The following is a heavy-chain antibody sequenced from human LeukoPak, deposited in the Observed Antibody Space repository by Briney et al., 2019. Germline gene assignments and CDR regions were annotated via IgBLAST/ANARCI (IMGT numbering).Heavy chain of an antibody. CDR3: ARSGPSGDAFDI. Sequence: PSETLSLTCTVSGGSLSSSSYYWGWIRQPPGKGLEWIGSIYYSGSTYYNPSLKSRVTISVDTSKNQFSLKLSSVTAADTAVYYCARSGPSGDAFDIWGQGTMVTVSS. J-gene: IGHJ3*02. D-gene: IGHD5-12*01. V-gene: IGHV4-39*01. CDR1: GGSLSSSSYY. CDR2: IYYSGST.